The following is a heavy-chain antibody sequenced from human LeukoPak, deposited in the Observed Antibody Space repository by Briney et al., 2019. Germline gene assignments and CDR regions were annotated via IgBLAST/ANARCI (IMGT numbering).Heavy chain of an antibody. Sequence: GESLKISCKGSGYSFTSYSIGWVRQMPGKGLEWMGIIYPGDSDTRYSPSFQGQVTISADKSISTAYLQWSSLKASDTAMYYCARMIAVAGTRNDAFDIWGQGTMVTVSS. CDR1: GYSFTSYS. D-gene: IGHD6-19*01. CDR3: ARMIAVAGTRNDAFDI. CDR2: IYPGDSDT. V-gene: IGHV5-51*01. J-gene: IGHJ3*02.